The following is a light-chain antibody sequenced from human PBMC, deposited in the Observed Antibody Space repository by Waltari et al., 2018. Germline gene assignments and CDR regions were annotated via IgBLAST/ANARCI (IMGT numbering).Light chain of an antibody. CDR1: QSLVQRDGNTF. J-gene: IGKJ2*01. CDR2: KVS. Sequence: DVVMTQYPLSLPVTLGQPASISCWSSQSLVQRDGNTFLNWFHQRPGQSPRRLIYKVSNRESGVPDRFSGSGSGTDFTLKISRVEAEDVGIYYCLQSSQWPYAFGQGTKLEIK. V-gene: IGKV2-30*02. CDR3: LQSSQWPYA.